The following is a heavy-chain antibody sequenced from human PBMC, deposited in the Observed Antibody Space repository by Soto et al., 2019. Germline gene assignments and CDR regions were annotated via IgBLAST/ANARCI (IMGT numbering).Heavy chain of an antibody. CDR2: IFNSGTT. D-gene: IGHD1-26*01. J-gene: IGHJ4*02. Sequence: QVQLQESGPGLVKPSQTLSLTCSVSGASTVSHYHWTWIRQPPGKGLEWMGYIFNSGTTFYNPSLTSRLSISMDTSGNHFSLELRSVTAADTAVYYCALALGPTTGLDYWGQRTLVTVSS. CDR3: ALALGPTTGLDY. V-gene: IGHV4-31*02. CDR1: GASTVSHYH.